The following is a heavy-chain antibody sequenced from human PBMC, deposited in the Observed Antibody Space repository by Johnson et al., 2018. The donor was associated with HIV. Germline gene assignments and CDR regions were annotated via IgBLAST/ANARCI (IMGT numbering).Heavy chain of an antibody. Sequence: VQLVESGGGVVQPGGSLRLSCAASGFTFDDNTMHWVRQAPGKGLEWVSSISWDSGTIGYADSVKGRFTISRDNAKISLYLQMDSLRAEDTAVYYCAKDMSRVVTPWAVSFDIWGQGTMVTVSS. J-gene: IGHJ3*02. V-gene: IGHV3-9*01. D-gene: IGHD4-23*01. CDR2: ISWDSGTI. CDR3: AKDMSRVVTPWAVSFDI. CDR1: GFTFDDNT.